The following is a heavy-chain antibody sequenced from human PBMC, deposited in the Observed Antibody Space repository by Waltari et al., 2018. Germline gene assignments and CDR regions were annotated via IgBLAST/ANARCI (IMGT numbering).Heavy chain of an antibody. CDR1: GFIFSSYS. CDR2: ISSGSSYI. D-gene: IGHD3-22*01. J-gene: IGHJ4*02. Sequence: EVQLVESGGGLVKPGGSLRISCAASGFIFSSYSLIWVRQAPGRGREWVASISSGSSYIYYAESLKGRFTVSRDDAKNSLYLQMNSLRPEDTAVYFCARGDDYYHGSSFLDYWGQGTLVTVSS. CDR3: ARGDDYYHGSSFLDY. V-gene: IGHV3-21*01.